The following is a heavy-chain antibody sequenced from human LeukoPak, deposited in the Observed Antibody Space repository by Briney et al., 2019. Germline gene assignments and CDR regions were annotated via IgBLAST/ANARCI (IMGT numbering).Heavy chain of an antibody. CDR1: GFTFTTYY. Sequence: GGSLRLSCAASGFTFTTYYMSWVRQAPGKGLEWVSYISSSGSTIYYADSVKGRFTISRDNAKNSLYLQMNSLRAEDTAVYYCAELGITMIGGVWGKGTTVTISS. D-gene: IGHD3-10*02. V-gene: IGHV3-48*03. J-gene: IGHJ6*04. CDR3: AELGITMIGGV. CDR2: ISSSGSTI.